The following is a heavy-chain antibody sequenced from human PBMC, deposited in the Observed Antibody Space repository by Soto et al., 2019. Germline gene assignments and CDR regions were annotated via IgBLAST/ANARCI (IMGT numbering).Heavy chain of an antibody. V-gene: IGHV3-30*18. CDR2: ISYDGSNK. Sequence: QVQLVESGGGVVQPGRSLRLSCAASGFTFSSYGMHWVRQAPGKGLEWVAVISYDGSNKYYADSVKGRFTISRDNSKNPLYLQMNSLRAEDTAVYYCAKDRSHGDYGMDVWGQGTTVTVSS. J-gene: IGHJ6*02. CDR1: GFTFSSYG. CDR3: AKDRSHGDYGMDV. D-gene: IGHD4-17*01.